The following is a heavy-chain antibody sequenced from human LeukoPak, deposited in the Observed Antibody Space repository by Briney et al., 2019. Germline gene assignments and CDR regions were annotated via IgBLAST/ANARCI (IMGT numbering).Heavy chain of an antibody. CDR3: ARRSGYSSSWYGGAFDI. D-gene: IGHD6-13*01. J-gene: IGHJ3*02. V-gene: IGHV3-9*01. CDR2: ISWNSGSI. Sequence: PGGSLRLSCAASGFTFDDYAMHWVRQAPGKGLEWVSGISWNSGSIGYADSVKGRFTISRDNAKNSLYLQMNSLRAEDTAVYYCARRSGYSSSWYGGAFDIWGQGTMVTVSS. CDR1: GFTFDDYA.